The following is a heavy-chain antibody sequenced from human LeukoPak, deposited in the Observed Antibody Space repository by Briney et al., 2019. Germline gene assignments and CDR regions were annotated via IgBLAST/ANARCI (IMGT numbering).Heavy chain of an antibody. CDR2: IYPGDSDT. D-gene: IGHD2-21*02. J-gene: IGHJ3*02. Sequence: GESLKISCKGSGYSFTSYRIGWVRQMPGKGLEWMGIIYPGDSDTRYSPSFQGQVTISADKSISTAYLQWSSLKASDTAMYYCARAHIVVVTPPYDAFDIWGQGTMVTVSS. V-gene: IGHV5-51*01. CDR1: GYSFTSYR. CDR3: ARAHIVVVTPPYDAFDI.